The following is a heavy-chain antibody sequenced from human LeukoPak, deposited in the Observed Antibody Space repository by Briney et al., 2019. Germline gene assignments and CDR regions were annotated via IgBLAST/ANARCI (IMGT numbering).Heavy chain of an antibody. Sequence: GGSLRLSCAASGFTFSGSAMHWVGQASGKGLEGVGRIRSKANSYATAYAASVKGRFTISRDDSKNTAYLQMNSLKTEDTAVYYCTRHLITMVRGVIVNWGQGTLVTVSS. D-gene: IGHD3-10*01. J-gene: IGHJ4*02. CDR1: GFTFSGSA. V-gene: IGHV3-73*01. CDR2: IRSKANSYAT. CDR3: TRHLITMVRGVIVN.